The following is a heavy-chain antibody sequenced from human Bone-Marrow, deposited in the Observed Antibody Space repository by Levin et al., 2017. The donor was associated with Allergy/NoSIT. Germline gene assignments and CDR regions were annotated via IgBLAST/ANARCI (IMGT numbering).Heavy chain of an antibody. CDR3: ANGLLSCAFDI. CDR2: ISYDGSNK. J-gene: IGHJ3*02. V-gene: IGHV3-30-3*01. Sequence: GESLKISCAASGFTFSSYAMHWVRQAPGKGLEWVAVISYDGSNKYYADSVKGRFTISRDNSKNTLYLQMNSLRAEDTAVYYCANGLLSCAFDIWGQGTMVTVSS. CDR1: GFTFSSYA. D-gene: IGHD2-21*02.